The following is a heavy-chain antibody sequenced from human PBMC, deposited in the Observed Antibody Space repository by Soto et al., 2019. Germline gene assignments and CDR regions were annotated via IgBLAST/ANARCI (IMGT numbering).Heavy chain of an antibody. V-gene: IGHV4-39*07. Sequence: SETLSLTCTVSGGSISSSSYYWGWIRQPPGKGLEWIGNIHHSGSTNYNPSLKNRVTISLDKSNNQFSLNLKSVTAADTAVYYCARFDYYDSSGYLDFGPKWGQGTLVTVSS. D-gene: IGHD3-22*01. CDR1: GGSISSSSYY. CDR3: ARFDYYDSSGYLDFGPK. J-gene: IGHJ4*02. CDR2: IHHSGST.